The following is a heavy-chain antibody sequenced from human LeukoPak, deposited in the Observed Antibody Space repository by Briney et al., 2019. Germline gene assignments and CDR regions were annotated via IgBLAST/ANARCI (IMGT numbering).Heavy chain of an antibody. D-gene: IGHD3-10*01. CDR2: INPNSGGT. CDR1: GYTSTGCY. J-gene: IGHJ4*02. CDR3: ARYYIEGRCFDY. V-gene: IGHV1-2*02. Sequence: ASVKVSCKASGYTSTGCYIHWVRQAPGQGLEWMGWINPNSGGTNYAQKFQGRVTMTRDTSIRTAYMELSRLRSDDTAMYYCARYYIEGRCFDYWGQGTLVTVSS.